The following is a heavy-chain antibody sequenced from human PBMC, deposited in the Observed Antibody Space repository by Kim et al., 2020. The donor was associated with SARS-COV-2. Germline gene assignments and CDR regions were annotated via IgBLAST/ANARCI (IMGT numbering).Heavy chain of an antibody. J-gene: IGHJ4*02. V-gene: IGHV3-43*02. CDR2: ISGDGGST. D-gene: IGHD3-22*01. CDR1: GFTFDDYA. Sequence: GGSLRLSCAASGFTFDDYAMHWVRQAPGNGLEWVSLISGDGGSTYYADSVKGRFTISRDNSKNSLYLQMNSLRTEDTALYYCAKGSSGYYYAPTDYWGQGTLVTVSS. CDR3: AKGSSGYYYAPTDY.